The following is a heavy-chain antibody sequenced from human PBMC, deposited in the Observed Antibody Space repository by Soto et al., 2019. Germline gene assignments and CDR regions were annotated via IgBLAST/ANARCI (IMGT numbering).Heavy chain of an antibody. Sequence: QVHLVQSGAEVKMPGASVKVSCKASGFTFTSYAFTWVRQAPGQGLEWMGWISAYNGNTNYARNFRGRVTMTTDSSKSTGYMEVGSLTTDDTAVYFCARDFTGWPPDGVDSWGQGTLVSVSA. V-gene: IGHV1-18*01. CDR2: ISAYNGNT. J-gene: IGHJ4*02. D-gene: IGHD3-16*01. CDR3: ARDFTGWPPDGVDS. CDR1: GFTFTSYA.